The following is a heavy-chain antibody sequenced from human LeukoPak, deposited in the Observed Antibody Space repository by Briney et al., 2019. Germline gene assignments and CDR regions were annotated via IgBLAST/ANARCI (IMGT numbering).Heavy chain of an antibody. J-gene: IGHJ4*02. V-gene: IGHV4-61*02. CDR1: GGSISSGSYY. Sequence: SQTLSLTCTVSGGSISSGSYYWSWIRQPAGKGLEWIGRIYTSGSTNYNPSLKSRVTISVDTSKNQFSPKLSSVTAADTAVYYCARASIFWGFSFGDYWGQGTLVTVSS. D-gene: IGHD3-3*01. CDR2: IYTSGST. CDR3: ARASIFWGFSFGDY.